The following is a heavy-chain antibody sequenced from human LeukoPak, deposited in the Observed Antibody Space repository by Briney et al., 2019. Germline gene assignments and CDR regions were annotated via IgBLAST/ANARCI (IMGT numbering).Heavy chain of an antibody. CDR2: MNHSGST. CDR3: AYGGHSLEY. V-gene: IGHV4-34*01. D-gene: IGHD4-23*01. Sequence: SETLFLTCAVYGGSFSGYYWNWIRQPPGKGLEWIGEMNHSGSTNYSPSLKSRVTISVDTSKNQFSLKLSSVTAADTAVYYCAYGGHSLEYWGQGTLVTVSS. CDR1: GGSFSGYY. J-gene: IGHJ4*02.